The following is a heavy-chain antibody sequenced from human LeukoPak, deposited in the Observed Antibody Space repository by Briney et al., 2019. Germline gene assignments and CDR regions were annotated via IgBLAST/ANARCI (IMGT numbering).Heavy chain of an antibody. J-gene: IGHJ3*02. CDR2: IISSSSYT. Sequence: TGGSLRLSCAAPGFTFSDYYMSWIRQAPGKGLEWVSYIISSSSYTNYADSVKGRFTISRDNAKNSLYLQMNSLRAEDTAVYYCARDPPRAYYYDSSGYSAYAFDIWGQGTMVTVSS. CDR3: ARDPPRAYYYDSSGYSAYAFDI. CDR1: GFTFSDYY. V-gene: IGHV3-11*05. D-gene: IGHD3-22*01.